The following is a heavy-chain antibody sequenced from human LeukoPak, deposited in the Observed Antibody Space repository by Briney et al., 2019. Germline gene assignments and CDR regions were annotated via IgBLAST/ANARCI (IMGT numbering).Heavy chain of an antibody. CDR1: GFTFGDYA. J-gene: IGHJ6*02. V-gene: IGHV3-49*03. D-gene: IGHD3-10*01. CDR3: TPEYYYGSGSYSPQPSYYYYGMDV. CDR2: IRSKAYGGTT. Sequence: PGGSLRLSCTASGFTFGDYAMSWFRQAPGKGLEWVGFIRSKAYGGTTEYAASVKGRFTISRDDSKSIAYLQMNSLKTEDTAVYYCTPEYYYGSGSYSPQPSYYYYGMDVWGQGTTVTVSS.